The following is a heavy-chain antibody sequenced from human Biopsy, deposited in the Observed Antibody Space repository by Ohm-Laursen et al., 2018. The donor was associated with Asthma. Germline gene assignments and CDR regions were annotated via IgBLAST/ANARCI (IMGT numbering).Heavy chain of an antibody. D-gene: IGHD3-9*01. J-gene: IGHJ3*02. V-gene: IGHV1-3*01. CDR1: GYTFINYA. CDR3: ARTYYDFLTGQVNDALAM. Sequence: SVKVSCKASGYTFINYAIHWVRQAPGQRLEWMGWINAGNGNTKYSEKFQGRVTITRGTSASTAYMDLSSLRSEDTAVYYCARTYYDFLTGQVNDALAMWGQGTVVTVSS. CDR2: INAGNGNT.